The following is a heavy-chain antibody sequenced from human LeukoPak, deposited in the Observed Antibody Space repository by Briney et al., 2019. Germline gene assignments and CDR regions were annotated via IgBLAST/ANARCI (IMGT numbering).Heavy chain of an antibody. CDR1: GYTFTGYY. V-gene: IGHV1-2*06. CDR2: INPNSGGT. D-gene: IGHD1-26*01. CDR3: ARAGGGVTFYYYYYMDV. J-gene: IGHJ6*03. Sequence: ASVKVSCKASGYTFTGYYMHWVRQAPGQGLEWMGRINPNSGGTNYSQKFQGRVTMTRDNSISTAYMELSRLRSDDTAVYYCARAGGGVTFYYYYYMDVWGKGTTVTVSS.